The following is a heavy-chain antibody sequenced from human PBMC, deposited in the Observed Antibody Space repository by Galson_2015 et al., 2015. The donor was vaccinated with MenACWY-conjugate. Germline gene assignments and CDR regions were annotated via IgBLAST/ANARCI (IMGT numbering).Heavy chain of an antibody. D-gene: IGHD2-2*01. V-gene: IGHV3-33*08. CDR3: ARGIGQQPAATPDVFDI. CDR2: IWYAGSKK. J-gene: IGHJ3*02. Sequence: SLRLSCAASGFTFSGYSMNWVRQAPGKGLEWVAVIWYAGSKKYYGDSVKDRFTISRDNSENTLSLQMNNLRAEDTAVYYCARGIGQQPAATPDVFDIWGQGTMVAVSP. CDR1: GFTFSGYS.